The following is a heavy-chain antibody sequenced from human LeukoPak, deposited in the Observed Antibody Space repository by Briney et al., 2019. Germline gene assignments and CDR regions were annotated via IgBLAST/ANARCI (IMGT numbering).Heavy chain of an antibody. V-gene: IGHV3-21*01. CDR2: IWSDSAEI. CDR3: ARDFFHSDISRPFDY. J-gene: IGHJ4*02. Sequence: GGSLRLSCAASGFIFSRYTINWVRQAPGKGLEWVSSIWSDSAEIHYADSVKGRFTIYRDNAKDSLYLQMNSLRAEDSAVYYCARDFFHSDISRPFDYWGQGTLVTVSS. CDR1: GFIFSRYT. D-gene: IGHD3-3*02.